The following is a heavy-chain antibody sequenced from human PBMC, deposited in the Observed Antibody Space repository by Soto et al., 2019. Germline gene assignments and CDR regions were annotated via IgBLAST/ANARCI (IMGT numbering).Heavy chain of an antibody. CDR3: ARSIWGQDVDIVATLDMTLDY. CDR1: GGSFSGDY. J-gene: IGHJ4*02. Sequence: SETLSLTCAVSGGSFSGDYWSWIRQPPGKGLEWIGEINHSGSTNYNPSLKSRVTISVDTSKNQFSLKLSSVTAADTAVYYCARSIWGQDVDIVATLDMTLDYWGQGTLVTVSS. V-gene: IGHV4-34*01. CDR2: INHSGST. D-gene: IGHD5-12*01.